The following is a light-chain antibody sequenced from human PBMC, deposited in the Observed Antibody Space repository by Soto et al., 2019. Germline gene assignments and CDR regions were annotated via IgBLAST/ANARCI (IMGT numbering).Light chain of an antibody. CDR1: QSVCSRC. CDR2: GAS. V-gene: IGKV3-20*01. J-gene: IGKJ1*01. CDR3: QHYGTTPWT. Sequence: ETVLTQSPGTLSLSPGEXXTLSCXASQSVCSRCLAWYQQKPGQSPRLLIYGASSRATGIPDRFSGSGSGTDFTLTISRLEPEDFAVYYCQHYGTTPWTFGQGTKVGIK.